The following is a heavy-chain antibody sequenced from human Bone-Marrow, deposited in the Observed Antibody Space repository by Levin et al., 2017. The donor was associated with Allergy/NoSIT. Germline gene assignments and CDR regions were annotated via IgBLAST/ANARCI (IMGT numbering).Heavy chain of an antibody. CDR2: INPNSGGT. CDR3: ARESIQQHPLVLFDY. V-gene: IGHV1-2*02. J-gene: IGHJ4*02. D-gene: IGHD5-18*01. CDR1: GYTFTGYY. Sequence: ASVKVSCKASGYTFTGYYMHWVRQAPGQGLEWMGWINPNSGGTNYAQKFQGRVTMTRDTSISTAYMELSRLRSDDTAVYYCARESIQQHPLVLFDYWGQGTLVTVSS.